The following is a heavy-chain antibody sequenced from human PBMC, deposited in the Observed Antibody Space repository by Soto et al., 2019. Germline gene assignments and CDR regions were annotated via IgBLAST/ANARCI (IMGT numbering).Heavy chain of an antibody. CDR3: AREDSIIIPAVSDF. J-gene: IGHJ4*02. Sequence: GGSLRLSCAFSGFTFNNYVINWVRQAPGKGLEWVSSVSKSDYTYYSDSVKGRFTISRDNAENSVSLQMNTLRAEDTAVYYCAREDSIIIPAVSDFWGQGALVTVSS. V-gene: IGHV3-21*01. CDR1: GFTFNNYV. D-gene: IGHD2-2*01. CDR2: VSKSDYT.